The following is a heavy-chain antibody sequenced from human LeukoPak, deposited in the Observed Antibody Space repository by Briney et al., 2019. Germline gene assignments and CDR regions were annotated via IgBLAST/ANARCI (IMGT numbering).Heavy chain of an antibody. CDR1: GGSFSGYY. J-gene: IGHJ4*02. Sequence: PSETLSLTCAVYGGSFSGYYWSWIRQPPGKGLEWIGEINHSGSTNYNPSLKSRVTISVDTSKNQFSLKLSSVTAADTAVYYCAPRGSTTYYYDSSGYWGQGTLVTVSS. V-gene: IGHV4-34*01. CDR2: INHSGST. CDR3: APRGSTTYYYDSSGY. D-gene: IGHD3-22*01.